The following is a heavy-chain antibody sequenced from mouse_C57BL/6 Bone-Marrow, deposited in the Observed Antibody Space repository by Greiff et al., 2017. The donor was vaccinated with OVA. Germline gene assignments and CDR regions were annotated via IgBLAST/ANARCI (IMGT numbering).Heavy chain of an antibody. V-gene: IGHV1-74*01. Sequence: QVQLQQSGAELVKPGASVKVSCKASGYTFTSYWMHWVKQRPGQGLEWIGRIHPSDSDTNYNQKFKGKATLTVDKSSSTAYMQLSSLTSEDSAVYYCATPHSSGYVGYYAMDYWGQGTSVTVSS. CDR2: IHPSDSDT. J-gene: IGHJ4*01. CDR3: ATPHSSGYVGYYAMDY. D-gene: IGHD3-2*02. CDR1: GYTFTSYW.